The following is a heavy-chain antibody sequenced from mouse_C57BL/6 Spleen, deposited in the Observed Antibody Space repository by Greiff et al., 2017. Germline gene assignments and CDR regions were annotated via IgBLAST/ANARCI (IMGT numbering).Heavy chain of an antibody. CDR2: IYPGDGDT. J-gene: IGHJ3*01. D-gene: IGHD2-3*01. CDR3: ASREGDGYPFAD. CDR1: GYAFSSYW. V-gene: IGHV1-80*01. Sequence: QVHVKQSGAELVKPGASVKISCKASGYAFSSYWMNWVKQRPGKGLEWIGQIYPGDGDTNYNGKFKGKATLTADKSSSTAYMQLSSLTSEDSTVYFCASREGDGYPFADWGQGTLVTVSA.